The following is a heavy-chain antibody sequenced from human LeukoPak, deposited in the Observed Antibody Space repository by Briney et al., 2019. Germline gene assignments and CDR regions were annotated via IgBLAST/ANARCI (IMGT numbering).Heavy chain of an antibody. CDR1: GYTFTGYY. CDR2: ISGHNGKT. D-gene: IGHD1-1*01. CDR3: ARDSTSGTLPSDY. J-gene: IGHJ4*02. V-gene: IGHV1-18*04. Sequence: ASVKVSCKASGYTFTGYYMHWVRQAPGQGLEWMGWISGHNGKTDYAQKVQGRVTMTTDTSTSTAYMELRSLRSDDTAVYYCARDSTSGTLPSDYWGQGTLVTVSS.